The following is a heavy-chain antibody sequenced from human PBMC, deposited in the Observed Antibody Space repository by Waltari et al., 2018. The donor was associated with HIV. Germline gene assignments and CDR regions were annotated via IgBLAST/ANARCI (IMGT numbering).Heavy chain of an antibody. CDR2: IIPVFGTS. Sequence: QVQLVQSGAEVKKPGSSVKVSCKASGGTFSSYAISWVRQAPGQGLEWRGGIIPVFGTSIYAQNFQGRVTITADESTSTAYMERSSLRCEDTAVYYCSRMNEVAVAGTGFDAFDIWGQGTKVTVSS. J-gene: IGHJ3*02. CDR3: SRMNEVAVAGTGFDAFDI. CDR1: GGTFSSYA. V-gene: IGHV1-69*01. D-gene: IGHD6-19*01.